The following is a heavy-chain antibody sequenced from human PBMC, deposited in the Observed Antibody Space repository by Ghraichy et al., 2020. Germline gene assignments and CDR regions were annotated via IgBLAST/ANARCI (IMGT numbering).Heavy chain of an antibody. Sequence: GESLRLSCAASGFTFSSYAMSWVRQAPGKGLEWVSAIGGSSGNTYYADSVKGRFTISRDNTKNTLHLQMNSLRAEDTAVYYCAKDRGPSGSFDYWGQGTLVTVSS. V-gene: IGHV3-23*01. D-gene: IGHD6-19*01. CDR3: AKDRGPSGSFDY. CDR1: GFTFSSYA. J-gene: IGHJ4*02. CDR2: IGGSSGNT.